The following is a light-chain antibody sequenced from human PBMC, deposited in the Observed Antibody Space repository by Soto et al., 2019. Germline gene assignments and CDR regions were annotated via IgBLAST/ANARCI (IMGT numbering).Light chain of an antibody. CDR3: QQASSLPHT. V-gene: IGKV1-12*01. CDR1: QGISTW. J-gene: IGKJ2*01. Sequence: DVPMTQSPSSVSASVGDRVTITCRASQGISTWLAWYQQKPGKVPKLLIYGASSLQTGVPSRFSGSGSGTDFTLTISSLQAEDFATYYCQQASSLPHTFGQGTKLEIK. CDR2: GAS.